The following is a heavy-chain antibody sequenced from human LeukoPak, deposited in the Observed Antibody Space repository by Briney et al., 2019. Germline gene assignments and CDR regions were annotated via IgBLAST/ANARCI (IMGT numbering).Heavy chain of an antibody. D-gene: IGHD5-12*01. CDR3: ARHGVATDY. CDR2: IYYSGST. J-gene: IGHJ4*02. Sequence: SETLSLTCTVSGGSISSYYWSWIRQPPGKGLEWIGYIYYSGSTNYNPSLKNRVTISVDTSKNQFSLKLSSVTAADTAVYYCARHGVATDYWGQGTLVTVSS. V-gene: IGHV4-59*01. CDR1: GGSISSYY.